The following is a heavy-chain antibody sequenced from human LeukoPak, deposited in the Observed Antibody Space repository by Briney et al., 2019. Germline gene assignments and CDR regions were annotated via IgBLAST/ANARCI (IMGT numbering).Heavy chain of an antibody. D-gene: IGHD6-19*01. V-gene: IGHV6-1*01. CDR1: GDSFSSNSAA. CDR2: TYYRSKWFI. Sequence: SQTLSLTCATSGDSFSSNSAAWNWIRQSPSRGLEWLGRTYYRSKWFINYAPSVKSRIIINPDTPKNQVSLQLNSVTPEDTAVYYCTRSDCSSGRCPGFDNWGQGTLVTVSS. CDR3: TRSDCSSGRCPGFDN. J-gene: IGHJ4*02.